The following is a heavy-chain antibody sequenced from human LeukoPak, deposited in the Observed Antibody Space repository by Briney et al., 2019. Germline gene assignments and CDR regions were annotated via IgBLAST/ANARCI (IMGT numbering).Heavy chain of an antibody. CDR2: ISPGGGTT. CDR1: GFAFGSEA. Sequence: GSLRLSCEVSGFAFGSEAMSWVRQSPARGQEWVASISPGGGTTYYADYVKDRFTISGDNSNNMLYVQMNSLRAEDTAVYYCAKVRSGSANWALRIFDNWGQGTLVTVSS. V-gene: IGHV3-23*01. J-gene: IGHJ4*02. D-gene: IGHD1-1*01. CDR3: AKVRSGSANWALRIFDN.